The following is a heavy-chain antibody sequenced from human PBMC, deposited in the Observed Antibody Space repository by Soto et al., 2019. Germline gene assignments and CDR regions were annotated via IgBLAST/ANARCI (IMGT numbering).Heavy chain of an antibody. CDR3: ANSPRSLQPYDWFDP. D-gene: IGHD4-17*01. CDR2: ISYDGSSK. CDR1: GFTFNSYG. Sequence: QVQLVESGGGVVQPGRSLRLSCAASGFTFNSYGVHWVRQAPGKGLEWVAGISYDGSSKYYADSVKGRFTISRDNSKNTLYLQMNSLRAEDTAVYYCANSPRSLQPYDWFDPWGQGTLVTVSS. V-gene: IGHV3-30*18. J-gene: IGHJ5*02.